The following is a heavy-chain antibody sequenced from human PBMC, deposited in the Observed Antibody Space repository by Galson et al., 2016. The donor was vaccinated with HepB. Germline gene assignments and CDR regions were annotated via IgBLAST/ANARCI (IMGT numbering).Heavy chain of an antibody. V-gene: IGHV3-23*01. D-gene: IGHD4-23*01. CDR2: ITGSGGTT. CDR1: GFSFSSYA. CDR3: AKVGTTVLTPGKYRLEYFQL. J-gene: IGHJ1*01. Sequence: SLRLSCAASGFSFSSYAMSWARQAPGKGLEWVSTITGSGGTTYYADSVKGRFTISRDNSKNTLYLQMNSLSAEDTAIYYCAKVGTTVLTPGKYRLEYFQLWGQGTLVTVSS.